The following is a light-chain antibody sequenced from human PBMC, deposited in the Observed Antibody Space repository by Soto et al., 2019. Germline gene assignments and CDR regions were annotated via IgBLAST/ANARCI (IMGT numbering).Light chain of an antibody. CDR3: QQYNSYSWT. Sequence: DIQITQSPSILSASFGDRVIITCRASQSISRRLAWYQQKPGKAPRLLIYDVSTLESGVPSRFSGSGSGTEFTLTISGLQPDDFATYYCQQYNSYSWTFGQGTKVDIK. V-gene: IGKV1-5*01. CDR2: DVS. J-gene: IGKJ1*01. CDR1: QSISRR.